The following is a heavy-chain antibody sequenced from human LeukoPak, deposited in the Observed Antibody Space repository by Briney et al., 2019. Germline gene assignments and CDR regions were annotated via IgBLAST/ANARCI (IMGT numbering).Heavy chain of an antibody. CDR2: INHSGST. J-gene: IGHJ3*02. Sequence: SETLSLTCAVYGGSFSGYYWSWIRQPPGKGLEWIGEINHSGSTNYNPSLKSRVTISVDTSKNQFSLKLSSVTAADTAVYYCARGRGRQQLVPRAFDIWGQGTMVTISS. V-gene: IGHV4-34*01. CDR1: GGSFSGYY. D-gene: IGHD6-13*01. CDR3: ARGRGRQQLVPRAFDI.